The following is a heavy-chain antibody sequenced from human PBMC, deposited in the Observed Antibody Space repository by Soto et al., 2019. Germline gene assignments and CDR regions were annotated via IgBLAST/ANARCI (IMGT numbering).Heavy chain of an antibody. V-gene: IGHV3-30-3*01. J-gene: IGHJ5*02. CDR3: ARAHAVAGNWFDP. CDR2: ISYDGGTK. CDR1: GFIFSTYT. Sequence: QVQLVESGGGVVQPGRSLRLSCAASGFIFSTYTMHWVRQAPGKGLEWVALISYDGGTKYYADSVKGRFTISRDSSKNTLYLQMNSLRNEDTALYYCARAHAVAGNWFDPWGQGTLVTVSS. D-gene: IGHD6-19*01.